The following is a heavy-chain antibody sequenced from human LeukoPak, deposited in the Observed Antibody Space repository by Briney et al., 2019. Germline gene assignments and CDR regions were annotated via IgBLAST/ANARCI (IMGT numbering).Heavy chain of an antibody. Sequence: SETLSLTCTVSGGSISSYYWSWIRQPAGKGLEWIGRIYTSGSTTYNPSLMSRVTMSVDTSKNQFSLRLSYVTAADTAVYCCARDYGYSYGYSFDYWGQGTLVTVSS. V-gene: IGHV4-4*07. D-gene: IGHD5-18*01. CDR3: ARDYGYSYGYSFDY. J-gene: IGHJ4*02. CDR2: IYTSGST. CDR1: GGSISSYY.